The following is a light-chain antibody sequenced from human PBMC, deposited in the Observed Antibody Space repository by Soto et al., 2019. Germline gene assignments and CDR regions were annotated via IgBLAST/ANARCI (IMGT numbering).Light chain of an antibody. V-gene: IGKV3-20*01. J-gene: IGKJ5*01. CDR2: GAS. CDR1: QSFSSNY. Sequence: EIVMTQSPGTLSLSPGETATLSCRASQSFSSNYVAWFHQKPGQAPRLLIYGASIRATGIPDRFSGSGSETDFTLTISRLEPEDFALYYCQQYGSSAPITFGQGTRLEIK. CDR3: QQYGSSAPIT.